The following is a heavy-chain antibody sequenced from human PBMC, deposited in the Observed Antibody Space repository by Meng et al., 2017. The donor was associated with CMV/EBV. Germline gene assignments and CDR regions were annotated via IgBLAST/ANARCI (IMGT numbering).Heavy chain of an antibody. CDR2: ISYDGSNK. Sequence: GESLKISCAASGFTFSSYAMHWVRQAPGKGLEWVAVISYDGSNKYYADSVKGRFTISRDNSKNTLYLQMNSLRAEDPAVYYCARVEDIAAEESTGYYYYGMDVWGQGTTVTVSS. CDR1: GFTFSSYA. V-gene: IGHV3-30-3*01. J-gene: IGHJ6*02. CDR3: ARVEDIAAEESTGYYYYGMDV. D-gene: IGHD6-13*01.